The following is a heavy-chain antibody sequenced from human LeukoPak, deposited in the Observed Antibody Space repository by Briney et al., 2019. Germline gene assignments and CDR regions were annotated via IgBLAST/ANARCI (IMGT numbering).Heavy chain of an antibody. CDR3: ARGPYYGSGRNEY. CDR1: GGSFSGYY. J-gene: IGHJ4*02. CDR2: INHSGST. Sequence: PSETLSLTCAVYGGSFSGYYWSWIRQPPGKGLEWIGEINHSGSTNYNPSLKSRVTISVDTSKNQFSLKLSSVTAADTAVYYCARGPYYGSGRNEYWGQGTLVTVSS. D-gene: IGHD3-10*01. V-gene: IGHV4-34*01.